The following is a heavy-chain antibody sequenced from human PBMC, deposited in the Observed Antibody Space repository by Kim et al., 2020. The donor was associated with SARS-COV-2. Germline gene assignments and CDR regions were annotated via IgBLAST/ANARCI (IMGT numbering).Heavy chain of an antibody. CDR1: GFTFSNAW. D-gene: IGHD6-19*01. J-gene: IGHJ4*02. CDR3: TTDRDPQQWLVLGGIYFDY. V-gene: IGHV3-15*01. CDR2: IKSKTDGGTT. Sequence: GGSLRLSCAASGFTFSNAWMSWVRQAPGKGLEWVGRIKSKTDGGTTDYAAPVKGRFTISRDDSKNTLYLQMNSLKTEDTAVYYCTTDRDPQQWLVLGGIYFDYWGQGTLVTVSS.